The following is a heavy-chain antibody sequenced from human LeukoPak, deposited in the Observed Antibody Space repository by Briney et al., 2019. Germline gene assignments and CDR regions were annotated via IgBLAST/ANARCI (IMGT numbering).Heavy chain of an antibody. D-gene: IGHD2-8*02. Sequence: GASVNVSCKASGYTLTSYDINWVRQATGQGLEWMGWMNPNSGNTGYAQKFQGRVTMTRNTSISTAYMELSSLRSEDTAVYYCARGLGYCTGGVCRNDAFDIWGQGTMVTVSS. CDR3: ARGLGYCTGGVCRNDAFDI. J-gene: IGHJ3*02. CDR1: GYTLTSYD. V-gene: IGHV1-8*01. CDR2: MNPNSGNT.